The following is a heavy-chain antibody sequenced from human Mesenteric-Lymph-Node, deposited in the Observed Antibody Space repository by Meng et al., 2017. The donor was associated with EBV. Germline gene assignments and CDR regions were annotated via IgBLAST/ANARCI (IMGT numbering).Heavy chain of an antibody. CDR2: IYHSGTT. D-gene: IGHD3-10*01. V-gene: IGHV4-4*02. Sequence: HRLASCPGLVKSSGTLSLTCAVSCGSISSRNWWSCVRQPPGKGLEWIGEIYHSGTTNYNPSLKSRVTISVDKSKNQFSLKLSSVTAADTAVYYCARDLSGSRNRPFDYWGQGTLVTVSS. CDR3: ARDLSGSRNRPFDY. J-gene: IGHJ4*02. CDR1: CGSISSRNW.